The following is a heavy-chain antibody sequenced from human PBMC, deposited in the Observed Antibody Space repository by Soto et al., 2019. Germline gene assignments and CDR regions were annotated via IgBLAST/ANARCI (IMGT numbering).Heavy chain of an antibody. Sequence: GGSLRLSCASSGLTFSSYWMSLVRQAPGKGLEWVSAISGSGGSTYYADSVKGRFTISRDNSKNTLYLQMNSLRAEDTAVYYCAKDLGSSGWVEGWFDPWGQGTLVTVSS. CDR2: ISGSGGST. V-gene: IGHV3-23*01. D-gene: IGHD6-19*01. J-gene: IGHJ5*02. CDR1: GLTFSSYW. CDR3: AKDLGSSGWVEGWFDP.